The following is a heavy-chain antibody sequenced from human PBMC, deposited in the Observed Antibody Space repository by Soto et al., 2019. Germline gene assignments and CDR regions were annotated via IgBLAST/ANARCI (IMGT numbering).Heavy chain of an antibody. Sequence: PGGSLRLSCAASGFTVSSNYMNWVRQAPGRGLEWVSIIYSGGRAYYADSVKGRFTISRDNSKNTLYLQMNRLRAEDTAVYYCARGMDIVIRGGSNGMDVWGQGTTVIVS. V-gene: IGHV3-53*01. CDR1: GFTVSSNY. CDR2: IYSGGRA. CDR3: ARGMDIVIRGGSNGMDV. D-gene: IGHD5-12*01. J-gene: IGHJ6*02.